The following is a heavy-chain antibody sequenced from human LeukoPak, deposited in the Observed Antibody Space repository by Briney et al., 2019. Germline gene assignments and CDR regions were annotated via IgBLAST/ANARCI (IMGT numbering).Heavy chain of an antibody. V-gene: IGHV4-59*08. Sequence: SETLSLTCSVSGGSIRNYYWSWIRQPPGKGLEWIGYIYYSGSTNYNPSLKSRVTISVDTSKNQFSLKLSSVTAADTAVYYCARAGSGSFDYWGQGTLVTVSS. J-gene: IGHJ4*02. D-gene: IGHD3-10*01. CDR2: IYYSGST. CDR1: GGSIRNYY. CDR3: ARAGSGSFDY.